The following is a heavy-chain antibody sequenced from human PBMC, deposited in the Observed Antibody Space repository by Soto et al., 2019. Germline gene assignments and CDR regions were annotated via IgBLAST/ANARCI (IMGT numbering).Heavy chain of an antibody. Sequence: GGSLRLSCAASGFTFSSYWMHWVRQAPGKGLVWVSRINSDGSSTSYADSVKGRFTISRDNAKNTLYLQMNSLRAEDTAVYYCARDEYYYDSSGYYDYFDYWGQGTLVTVSS. CDR1: GFTFSSYW. D-gene: IGHD3-22*01. J-gene: IGHJ4*02. CDR2: INSDGSST. V-gene: IGHV3-74*01. CDR3: ARDEYYYDSSGYYDYFDY.